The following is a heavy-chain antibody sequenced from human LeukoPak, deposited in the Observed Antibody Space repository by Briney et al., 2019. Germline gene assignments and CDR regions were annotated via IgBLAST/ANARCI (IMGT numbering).Heavy chain of an antibody. D-gene: IGHD6-19*01. CDR1: GFTFNLYA. Sequence: GGSLRLSCTASGFTFNLYAMTWVRQAPGKGLEWVSAITGSGGSTYYADSVKGRFTISRDNSKNTVYLQMNSLRVDDTAVYYCANSKVADFHYWGQGTRVTVSS. CDR3: ANSKVADFHY. CDR2: ITGSGGST. J-gene: IGHJ4*02. V-gene: IGHV3-23*01.